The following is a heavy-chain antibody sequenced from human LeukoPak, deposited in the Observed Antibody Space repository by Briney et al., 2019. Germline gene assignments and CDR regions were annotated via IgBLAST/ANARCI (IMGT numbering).Heavy chain of an antibody. CDR1: GGSISSYY. CDR3: AGSSWYLGWFDP. D-gene: IGHD6-13*01. CDR2: IYYSGST. Sequence: SETLSLTCTVSGGSISSYYWSWIRQPPGKGLEWIGYIYYSGSTNYNPSLKSRVTISEDTSKNQFSLKLSSVTAADTAVYYCAGSSWYLGWFDPWGQGTLVTVSS. V-gene: IGHV4-59*01. J-gene: IGHJ5*02.